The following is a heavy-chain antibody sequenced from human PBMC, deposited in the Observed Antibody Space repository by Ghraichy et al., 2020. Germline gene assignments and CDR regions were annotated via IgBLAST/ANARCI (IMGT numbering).Heavy chain of an antibody. CDR2: IIPILGIA. CDR1: GGTFSSYT. V-gene: IGHV1-69*02. J-gene: IGHJ4*02. CDR3: ASWGSSGVDY. Sequence: SVKVSCKASGGTFSSYTISWVRQAPGQGLECMGRIIPILGIANYAQKFQGRVTITADKSTSTAYMELSSLRSEDTAVYYCASWGSSGVDYWGQGTLVTVSS. D-gene: IGHD6-19*01.